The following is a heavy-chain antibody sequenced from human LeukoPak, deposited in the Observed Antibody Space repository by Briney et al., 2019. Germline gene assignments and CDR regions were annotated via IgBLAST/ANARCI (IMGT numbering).Heavy chain of an antibody. V-gene: IGHV3-64*01. CDR3: ARGTAMVIN. CDR2: ISSNGGST. D-gene: IGHD5-18*01. CDR1: GFTFSSYA. J-gene: IGHJ4*02. Sequence: GGSLRLSCAASGFTFSSYAMHWVRLAPGKGLEYVSAISSNGGSTYYANSVKGRFTISRDNSKNTLYLQMGSLRAEDMAVYYCARGTAMVINWGQGTLVTVSS.